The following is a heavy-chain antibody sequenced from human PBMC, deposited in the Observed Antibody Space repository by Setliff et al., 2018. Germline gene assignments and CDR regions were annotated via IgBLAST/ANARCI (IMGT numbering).Heavy chain of an antibody. Sequence: ASVKVSCKTSGYTFDDYGIAWVRQAPGQGLEWVGWINAGNGHTKYSQRFQDRITITSETSATTVYVELRSLRSEDTAVYYCVRVDMVLSNFDFWGQGTVVTVSS. D-gene: IGHD5-12*01. J-gene: IGHJ4*02. CDR2: INAGNGHT. V-gene: IGHV1-18*01. CDR1: GYTFDDYG. CDR3: VRVDMVLSNFDF.